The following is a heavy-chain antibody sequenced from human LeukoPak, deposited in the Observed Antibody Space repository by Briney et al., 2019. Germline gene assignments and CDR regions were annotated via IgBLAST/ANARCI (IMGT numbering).Heavy chain of an antibody. Sequence: GGSLRLSCAASGFTFSSYWMHWVRQAPGKGLVWVSRINSDGSSTSYADSGKGRFTIFRDNAKNTLYLQMNRLRAEDTAVYYCARDHRGSGSRYYYYYMDVWGKGTTVTISS. CDR1: GFTFSSYW. D-gene: IGHD3-10*01. J-gene: IGHJ6*03. CDR2: INSDGSST. V-gene: IGHV3-74*01. CDR3: ARDHRGSGSRYYYYYMDV.